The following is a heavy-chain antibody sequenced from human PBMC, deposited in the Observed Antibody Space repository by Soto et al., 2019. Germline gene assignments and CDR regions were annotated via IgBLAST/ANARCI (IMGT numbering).Heavy chain of an antibody. CDR3: ARGPDYGEDYYYYGMDV. J-gene: IGHJ6*02. V-gene: IGHV1-18*04. CDR2: ISAYNGNT. Sequence: AVKVSCKASGYTFTSYGISWVRQAPGQGLEWMGWISAYNGNTNYAQKLQGRVTMTTDTSTSTAYMELRSLRSDDTAVYYCARGPDYGEDYYYYGMDVWGQGTTVTVSS. D-gene: IGHD4-17*01. CDR1: GYTFTSYG.